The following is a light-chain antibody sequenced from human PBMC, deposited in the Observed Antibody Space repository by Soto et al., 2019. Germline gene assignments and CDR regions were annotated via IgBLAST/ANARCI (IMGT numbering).Light chain of an antibody. J-gene: IGLJ2*01. CDR2: DVS. V-gene: IGLV2-14*03. Sequence: QSVLTQPASVSGSPGQSNTISCTGTSSDIGGYNYVSWYQQHPGKAPKLMIYDVSNRPSGVSNRFSGSKSDNTASLTISGLQAEDDADYYCSSYTSSSILVFGGGTKLTVL. CDR1: SSDIGGYNY. CDR3: SSYTSSSILV.